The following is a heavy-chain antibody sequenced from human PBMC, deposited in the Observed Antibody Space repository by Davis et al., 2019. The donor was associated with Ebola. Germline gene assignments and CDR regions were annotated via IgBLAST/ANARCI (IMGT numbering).Heavy chain of an antibody. J-gene: IGHJ6*02. CDR2: ISNTGRST. CDR1: GFTFSNYW. Sequence: HTGGSLRLSCAASGFTFSNYWMHWVRQAPGKGLVWVSRISNTGRSTSYADSVKGRFTISRDNAKNSLYLQMNSLRAEDTAVYYCARDRRFRAQISPGTYYYYYGMDVWGQGTTVTVSS. CDR3: ARDRRFRAQISPGTYYYYYGMDV. V-gene: IGHV3-74*01. D-gene: IGHD3-10*01.